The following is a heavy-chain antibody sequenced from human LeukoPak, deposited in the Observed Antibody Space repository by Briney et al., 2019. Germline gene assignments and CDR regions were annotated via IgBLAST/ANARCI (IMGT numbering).Heavy chain of an antibody. V-gene: IGHV4-39*01. CDR3: ARNYCSGGSCHEHWFDP. J-gene: IGHJ5*02. Sequence: SETLSLTCTVSGGSISSSSYYWGWIRQPPGKGLEWIGSIYYSGRTYYDPALSRRVTISVDTSKHQFSLKLSSVIAADTAVYYCARNYCSGGSCHEHWFDPWGQGTLVTVSS. CDR2: IYYSGRT. CDR1: GGSISSSSYY. D-gene: IGHD2-15*01.